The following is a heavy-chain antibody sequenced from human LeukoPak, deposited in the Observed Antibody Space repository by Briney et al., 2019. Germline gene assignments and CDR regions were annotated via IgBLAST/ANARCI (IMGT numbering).Heavy chain of an antibody. CDR2: ISSSSSYI. J-gene: IGHJ4*02. D-gene: IGHD3-16*02. CDR3: ARGNYDYVWGSYRSPMND. Sequence: GGSLRLSCAASGFTFSSYSMNWVRQAPGKGLEWVSSISSSSSYIYYADSVKGRFTISRDNAKNSLYLQMNSLRAEDTAVYYCARGNYDYVWGSYRSPMNDWGQGTLVTVSS. V-gene: IGHV3-21*01. CDR1: GFTFSSYS.